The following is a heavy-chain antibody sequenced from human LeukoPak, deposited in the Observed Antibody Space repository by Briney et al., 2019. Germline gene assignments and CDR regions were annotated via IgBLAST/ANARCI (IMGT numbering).Heavy chain of an antibody. J-gene: IGHJ6*02. CDR2: IKQDGSEK. CDR1: GSTFSNYW. D-gene: IGHD2-15*01. V-gene: IGHV3-7*01. CDR3: ARTPVKGVALFGMDV. Sequence: GGSLRLSCAASGSTFSNYWMSWVRQAPGKGLEWVANIKQDGSEKYYVDSVKGRFTISRDNAKNSLYLQMNSLRAEDTAVYYCARTPVKGVALFGMDVWGQGTTVTVSS.